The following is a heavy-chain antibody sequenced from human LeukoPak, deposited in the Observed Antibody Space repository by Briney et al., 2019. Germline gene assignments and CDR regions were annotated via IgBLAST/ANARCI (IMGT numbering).Heavy chain of an antibody. V-gene: IGHV4-61*02. CDR3: ARAPSNQYRYSGSYYFDY. D-gene: IGHD1-26*01. Sequence: SETLSLTCTVSGGSINSGSYYWSWIRQPAGKGLEWIGRIDTSGSTNYNPSLKSRVTISVDTSKNQFSLKLSSVTAADTAVYYCARAPSNQYRYSGSYYFDYWGQGTLVTVSS. CDR2: IDTSGST. CDR1: GGSINSGSYY. J-gene: IGHJ4*02.